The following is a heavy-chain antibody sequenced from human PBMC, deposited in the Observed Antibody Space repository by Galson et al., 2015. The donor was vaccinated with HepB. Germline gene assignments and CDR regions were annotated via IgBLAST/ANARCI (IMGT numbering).Heavy chain of an antibody. D-gene: IGHD5-12*01. CDR2: ITSSSFYI. Sequence: SLRLSCAASGFTFSSYSMNWVRQAPGKGLEWVSSITSSSFYIYYADSVKGRFTISRDNAKNSLYLQMNSLRAEDTAVYYCARDLRGYSGDDPNFDYWGQGTLVTVSS. V-gene: IGHV3-21*01. CDR1: GFTFSSYS. J-gene: IGHJ4*02. CDR3: ARDLRGYSGDDPNFDY.